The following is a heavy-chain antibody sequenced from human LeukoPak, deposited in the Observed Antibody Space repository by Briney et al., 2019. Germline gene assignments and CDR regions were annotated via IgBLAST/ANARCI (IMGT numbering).Heavy chain of an antibody. V-gene: IGHV1-18*01. Sequence: GASVKVSCKASGYTFTRNGITWVRQAHGQGLEWMGWISGYNGNTEYAQMFQGRVTMTTDTSTSTAYMELRSLRSDDTAVYYCARSGHCSGTSCYAEGLDYWGQGTLVTVSS. CDR2: ISGYNGNT. J-gene: IGHJ4*02. CDR3: ARSGHCSGTSCYAEGLDY. CDR1: GYTFTRNG. D-gene: IGHD2-2*01.